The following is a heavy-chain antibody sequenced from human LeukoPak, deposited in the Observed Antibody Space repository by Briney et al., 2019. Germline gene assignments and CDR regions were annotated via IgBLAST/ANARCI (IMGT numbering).Heavy chain of an antibody. CDR3: ARHYGP. D-gene: IGHD3-16*01. V-gene: IGHV4-34*01. J-gene: IGHJ5*02. CDR1: GGSFSGYY. Sequence: SETLSLTCAVYGGSFSGYYWSWIRQPPGKGLEWIGEINHSGSTNYNPSLESRVTISVDTSINQFSLKLNSVTAADTAVYYCARHYGPWGQGTLVAVSS. CDR2: INHSGST.